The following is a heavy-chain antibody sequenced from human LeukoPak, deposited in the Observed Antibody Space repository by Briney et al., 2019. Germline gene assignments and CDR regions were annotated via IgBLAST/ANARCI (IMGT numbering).Heavy chain of an antibody. CDR3: ARWAPDCSGGSCYLGDYYYDMDV. CDR1: GGSISSYY. Sequence: SETLSLICTVSGGSISSYYWSWIRQPPGKGLEWIGYIYYSGSTNYNPSLKSRVTISVDTSKNQFSLKLSSVTAADTAVYYCARWAPDCSGGSCYLGDYYYDMDVWGQGTTVTVSS. V-gene: IGHV4-59*01. J-gene: IGHJ6*02. CDR2: IYYSGST. D-gene: IGHD2-15*01.